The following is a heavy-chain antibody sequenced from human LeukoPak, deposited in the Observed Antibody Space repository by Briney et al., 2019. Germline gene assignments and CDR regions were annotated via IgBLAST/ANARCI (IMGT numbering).Heavy chain of an antibody. V-gene: IGHV4-4*07. D-gene: IGHD6-13*01. Sequence: SETLSLTCTVSWGSISSYYWSWIRQPAGKRLEWIGRIYTSGSTNYNPSLKSRVTMSVDTSKNQFSLKLSSVTAADTAVYYCARGVAAAGTGWDYYYYYMDVWGKGTTVTVSS. CDR3: ARGVAAAGTGWDYYYYYMDV. CDR2: IYTSGST. J-gene: IGHJ6*03. CDR1: WGSISSYY.